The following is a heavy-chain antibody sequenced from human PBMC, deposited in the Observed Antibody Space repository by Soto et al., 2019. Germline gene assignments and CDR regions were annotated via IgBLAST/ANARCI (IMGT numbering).Heavy chain of an antibody. CDR3: TTDLPWSYGALHY. V-gene: IGHV3-15*01. J-gene: IGHJ4*02. CDR2: IKSKTDGETT. CDR1: GFTFDDAW. Sequence: EVQLVESGGGLVKPGGSLRLSCAASGFTFDDAWMTWVRQAPGKGLEWVGRIKSKTDGETTDYASPEKGRFTISRDDSKNTLDLQMNSLKTEDTAVYYCTTDLPWSYGALHYWGQGTLVTVSS. D-gene: IGHD1-26*01.